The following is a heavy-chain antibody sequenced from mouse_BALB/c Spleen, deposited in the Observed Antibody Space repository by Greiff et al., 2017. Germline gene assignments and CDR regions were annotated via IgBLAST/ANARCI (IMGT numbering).Heavy chain of an antibody. D-gene: IGHD3-3*01. Sequence: LQQSGGGLVKPGGSLKLSCAASGFTFSSYTMSWVRQTPEKRLEWVATISSGGSYTYYPDSVKGRFTISRDNAKNTLYLQMSSLKSEDTAMYYCTRAGDEDYWGQGTTLTVSS. CDR3: TRAGDEDY. CDR1: GFTFSSYT. CDR2: ISSGGSYT. J-gene: IGHJ2*01. V-gene: IGHV5-6-4*01.